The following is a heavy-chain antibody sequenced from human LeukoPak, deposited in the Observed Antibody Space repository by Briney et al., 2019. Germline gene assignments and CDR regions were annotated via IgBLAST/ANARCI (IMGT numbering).Heavy chain of an antibody. D-gene: IGHD1-14*01. V-gene: IGHV1-46*01. CDR1: GYTLTSYY. CDR2: IDPSGVST. CDR3: ATPNNIDAFDI. Sequence: ASVKVSCKASGYTLTSYYMHWVRQAPGQGLEWMGIIDPSGVSTSYAQKFQGRVTMTRDTSTNTVYMELSSLRSEDTAVYYCATPNNIDAFDIWGQGTMVTVSS. J-gene: IGHJ3*02.